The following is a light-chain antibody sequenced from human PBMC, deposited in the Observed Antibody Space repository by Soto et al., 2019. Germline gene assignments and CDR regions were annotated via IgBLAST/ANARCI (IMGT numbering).Light chain of an antibody. CDR1: SSDVGGYNY. V-gene: IGLV2-14*01. CDR3: SSHTSSSTLV. CDR2: DVS. J-gene: IGLJ2*01. Sequence: QSVLTQPASVSGSPGQSITISCTGTSSDVGGYNYVSWYQQHPGKAPKLMIYDVSYRPSGVSNRFSGSKSGNTASLTISGLQAEDEADYYCSSHTSSSTLVFGGGTKVTVL.